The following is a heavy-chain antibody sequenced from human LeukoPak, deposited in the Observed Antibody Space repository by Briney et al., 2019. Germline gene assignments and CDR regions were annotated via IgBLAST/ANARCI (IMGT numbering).Heavy chain of an antibody. CDR1: GFTFSSYG. V-gene: IGHV3-30*02. CDR3: ARGSCSSTSCYLNLDY. CDR2: IRYDGSNK. J-gene: IGHJ4*02. Sequence: PGGSLRLSCAASGFTFSSYGMHWVRQAPGKGLEWVAFIRYDGSNKYYADSVKGRFTISRDNSKNTLYLQMNSLRAEDTAVYYCARGSCSSTSCYLNLDYWGQGTLVTVSS. D-gene: IGHD2-2*01.